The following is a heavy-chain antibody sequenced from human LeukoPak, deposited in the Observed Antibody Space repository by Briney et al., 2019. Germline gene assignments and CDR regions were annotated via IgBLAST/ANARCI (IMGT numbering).Heavy chain of an antibody. CDR1: GFTFRDYW. CDR2: IKGDGSHT. V-gene: IGHV3-74*01. D-gene: IGHD1-26*01. CDR3: VRDWDHFDFDS. J-gene: IGHJ5*01. Sequence: GGSLRLSCAASGFTFRDYWMHWIRQAPGKGLVWVSRIKGDGSHTIYADSVKGRFTISRDNAKNTLYLQMRSLRVEDTALYYCVRDWDHFDFDSWGQGTLVTVSS.